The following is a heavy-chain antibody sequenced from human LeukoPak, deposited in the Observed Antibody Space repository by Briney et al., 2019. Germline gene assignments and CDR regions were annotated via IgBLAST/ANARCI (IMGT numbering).Heavy chain of an antibody. CDR3: ARGRGHLWSDAFDI. D-gene: IGHD5-18*01. CDR1: GFTFSTYS. Sequence: GGSLRLSCAASGFTFSTYSMNWVRQAPGKGLEWVSYISSSSSTIYYADSVKGRFTISRDNAKNSLYLQMNSLRAEDTAVYYCARGRGHLWSDAFDIWGQGTMVTVSS. J-gene: IGHJ3*02. CDR2: ISSSSSTI. V-gene: IGHV3-48*01.